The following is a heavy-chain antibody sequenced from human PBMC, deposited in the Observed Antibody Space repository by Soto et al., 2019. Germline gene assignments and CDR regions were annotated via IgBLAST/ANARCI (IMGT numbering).Heavy chain of an antibody. CDR2: VNTYNGNP. D-gene: IGHD6-13*01. CDR3: ARDSQYSTSLQRFDA. V-gene: IGHV1-18*01. Sequence: QVQLVQSGVEVKKPGASVKVSCKASGYTFTNYALSWVRQAPGRGLEWMGWVNTYNGNPNYAQIFQGRITMTTDTSTGTAYMELRSLKSDDSAVYYCARDSQYSTSLQRFDAWGQGTLVTVSS. CDR1: GYTFTNYA. J-gene: IGHJ5*02.